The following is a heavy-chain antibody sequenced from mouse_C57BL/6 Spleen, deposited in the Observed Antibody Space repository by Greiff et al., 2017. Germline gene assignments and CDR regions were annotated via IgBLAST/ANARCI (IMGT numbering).Heavy chain of an antibody. Sequence: VQLQQSGAELAKPGASVKLSCKASGYTFTSYWMPWVKQRPGQGLEWIGYINPSSGYTKYNQKFKDKATLTADKSSSTAYMQLRSLTYEDSAVXYCAPLYYGNYACAYWGQGTLVTVSA. CDR1: GYTFTSYW. CDR3: APLYYGNYACAY. D-gene: IGHD2-1*01. CDR2: INPSSGYT. V-gene: IGHV1-7*01. J-gene: IGHJ3*01.